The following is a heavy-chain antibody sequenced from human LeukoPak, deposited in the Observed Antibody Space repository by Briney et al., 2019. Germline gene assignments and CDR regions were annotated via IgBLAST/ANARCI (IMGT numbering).Heavy chain of an antibody. CDR3: ARVVGGYYYMDV. J-gene: IGHJ6*03. CDR1: GFTFSSYA. V-gene: IGHV3-21*01. D-gene: IGHD2-2*01. Sequence: PGGSLRLSCAASGFTFSSYAMSWVRQAPGKGLEWVSSISSSSSYIYYADSVKGRFTISRDNAKNSLYLQMNSLRAEDTAVYYCARVVGGYYYMDVWGKGTTVTVSS. CDR2: ISSSSSYI.